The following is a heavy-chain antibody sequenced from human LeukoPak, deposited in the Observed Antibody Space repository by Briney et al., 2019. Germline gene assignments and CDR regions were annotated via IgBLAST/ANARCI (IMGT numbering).Heavy chain of an antibody. D-gene: IGHD1-20*01. CDR1: GYTFTSYD. J-gene: IGHJ6*02. V-gene: IGHV1-8*01. Sequence: ASVKVSCKASGYTFTSYDINWVRQAPGQGLEWMGWMNPNSGNTGYAQKFQGRVTMNRDTSISKAYMELSRLRSEDKAAYYCARGITGSAKFYYFYGMDVWGEGTTVTDS. CDR2: MNPNSGNT. CDR3: ARGITGSAKFYYFYGMDV.